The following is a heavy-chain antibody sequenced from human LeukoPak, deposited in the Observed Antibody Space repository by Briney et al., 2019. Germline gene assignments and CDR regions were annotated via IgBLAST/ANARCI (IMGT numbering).Heavy chain of an antibody. D-gene: IGHD3-22*01. CDR2: IYYSGST. V-gene: IGHV4-59*12. Sequence: KSSETLSLTCTVSGGSISNYYWSWIRQPPGKGLEWIGYIYYSGSTNYNPSLKSRVTISVDTSKNQFSLKLTSVTAADTAVYYCARDTTTMIAEYWGQGTLATVSS. J-gene: IGHJ4*02. CDR1: GGSISNYY. CDR3: ARDTTTMIAEY.